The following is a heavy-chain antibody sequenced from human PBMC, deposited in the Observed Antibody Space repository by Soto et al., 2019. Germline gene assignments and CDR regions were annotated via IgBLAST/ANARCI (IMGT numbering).Heavy chain of an antibody. CDR2: IYYSWST. CDR1: GASISSAGYY. J-gene: IGHJ5*02. D-gene: IGHD6-13*01. V-gene: IGHV4-31*03. Sequence: TLSPSGPVYGASISSAGYYLSWIRQHLGKCLEWIGYIYYSWSTYYNPSLKSRVTISVDTSKNQFSLKLSSVTAADTAVYYCARAKKGIAAAENWFDPWGQGTLVTVSS. CDR3: ARAKKGIAAAENWFDP.